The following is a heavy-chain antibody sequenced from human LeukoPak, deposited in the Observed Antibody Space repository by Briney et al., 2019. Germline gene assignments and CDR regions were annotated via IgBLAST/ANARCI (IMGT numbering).Heavy chain of an antibody. D-gene: IGHD3-3*01. V-gene: IGHV4-31*03. CDR3: ARGDFWSGDYYYGMDV. J-gene: IGHJ6*02. CDR1: GGSISSGGYS. CDR2: IYYSGST. Sequence: PSQTLSLTCTVSGGSISSGGYSWSWIRQHPGKGLEWIGYIYYSGSTYYNPSLKSRVTISVDTSKNQFSLKLSSVTAADTAVYYCARGDFWSGDYYYGMDVWGQGTTVTVSS.